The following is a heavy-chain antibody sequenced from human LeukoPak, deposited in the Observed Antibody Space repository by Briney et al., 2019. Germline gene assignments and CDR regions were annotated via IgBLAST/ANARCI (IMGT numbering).Heavy chain of an antibody. J-gene: IGHJ4*02. CDR1: GFTFSSYA. CDR3: ARDFHRRLYDSSGYYIY. V-gene: IGHV3-48*01. Sequence: GGSLRLSCAASGFTFSSYAMSWVRQAPGKGLEWVSYISSSSSSIYYADSVKGRFTISRDNAKNSLYLQMNSLRAEDTAVHYCARDFHRRLYDSSGYYIYWGQGTLVTVSS. D-gene: IGHD3-22*01. CDR2: ISSSSSSI.